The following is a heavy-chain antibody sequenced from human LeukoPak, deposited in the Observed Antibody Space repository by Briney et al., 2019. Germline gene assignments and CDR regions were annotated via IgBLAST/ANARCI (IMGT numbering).Heavy chain of an antibody. V-gene: IGHV4-31*03. CDR2: IYYSGST. Sequence: PSETLSLTRTVSGGSISSGGYYWSWIRQPPGKGLEWIGYIYYSGSTYYNPSLKSRVTISVDTSKNQFSLKLNSVTAADTAVYYCARVEGYQLLHMDVWGKGTTVTVSS. CDR3: ARVEGYQLLHMDV. CDR1: GGSISSGGYY. J-gene: IGHJ6*03. D-gene: IGHD2-2*01.